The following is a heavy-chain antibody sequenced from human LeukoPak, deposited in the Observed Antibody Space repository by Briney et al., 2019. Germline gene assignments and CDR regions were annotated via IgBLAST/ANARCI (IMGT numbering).Heavy chain of an antibody. J-gene: IGHJ1*01. CDR2: ISWNSVMI. Sequence: PGGSLRLSCAASGFTFDDHSMHWVWQVPGKGLEWVSGISWNSVMIDYADSVKGRFTISRGNAENSLYLQMNSLRGEDTAFYYCAKGYSSTWAVYFQHWGQGTLVTVSS. D-gene: IGHD6-13*01. V-gene: IGHV3-9*01. CDR3: AKGYSSTWAVYFQH. CDR1: GFTFDDHS.